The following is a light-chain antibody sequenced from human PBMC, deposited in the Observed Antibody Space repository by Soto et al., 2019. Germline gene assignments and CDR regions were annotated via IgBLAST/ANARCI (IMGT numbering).Light chain of an antibody. CDR1: SSDVGGYNY. V-gene: IGLV2-14*01. CDR2: EVS. CDR3: SSYTSSSPLV. Sequence: HSVLTQPASVSGSPGQSITISCTGTSSDVGGYNYVSWYQQHPGKAPKLMIYEVSNRPSGVSNRFSGSKSGNTASLTISGLQAEDEADYYCSSYTSSSPLVFGGGTKLTVL. J-gene: IGLJ2*01.